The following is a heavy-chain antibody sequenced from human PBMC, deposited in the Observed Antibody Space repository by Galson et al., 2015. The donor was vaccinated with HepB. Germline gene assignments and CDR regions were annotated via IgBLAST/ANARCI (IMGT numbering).Heavy chain of an antibody. CDR3: AHRLAYNGAWNFGSFDF. D-gene: IGHD1-7*01. CDR2: VYWDDDK. CDR1: GFSLTTTQVG. J-gene: IGHJ4*02. Sequence: PALVKPTQTLTLTCTFSGFSLTTTQVGVGWVRQPPGKALEWLALVYWDDDKRYNPSLRNRLTIANDTSKNQVVLTVTNVDPVDTSTYYCAHRLAYNGAWNFGSFDFWGQGTLVTVSS. V-gene: IGHV2-5*02.